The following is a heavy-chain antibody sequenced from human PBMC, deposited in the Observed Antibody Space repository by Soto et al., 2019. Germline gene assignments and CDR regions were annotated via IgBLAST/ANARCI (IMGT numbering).Heavy chain of an antibody. Sequence: GASVKVSCKASGGTFSSYTISWVRLAPGQGLEWMGRIIPILGIANYAQKFQGRVTITADKSTSTAYMELSSLRSEDTAVYYCARAGDYGDYHSGYWGQGTLVTVS. CDR3: ARAGDYGDYHSGY. CDR1: GGTFSSYT. D-gene: IGHD4-17*01. J-gene: IGHJ4*02. CDR2: IIPILGIA. V-gene: IGHV1-69*02.